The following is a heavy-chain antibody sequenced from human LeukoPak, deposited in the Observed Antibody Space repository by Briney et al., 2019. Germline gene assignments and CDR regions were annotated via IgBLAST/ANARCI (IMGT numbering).Heavy chain of an antibody. CDR2: IYTSGGT. V-gene: IGHV4-4*07. CDR3: ARFVGGSSWYLSDWFDP. D-gene: IGHD6-13*01. CDR1: GGSISSYY. J-gene: IGHJ5*02. Sequence: SETLSLTCTVSGGSISSYYWSWIRQPAGKGLEWIGRIYTSGGTNYNPSPKSRVTMSVDTSKNQFSLKLSSVTAADTAVYYCARFVGGSSWYLSDWFDPWGQGTLVTVSS.